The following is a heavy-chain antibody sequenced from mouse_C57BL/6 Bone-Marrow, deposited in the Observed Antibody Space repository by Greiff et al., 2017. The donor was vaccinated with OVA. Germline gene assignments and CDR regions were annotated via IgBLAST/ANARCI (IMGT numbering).Heavy chain of an antibody. CDR2: IDPSDSYT. J-gene: IGHJ1*03. CDR3: ARSGDGFKWYFDV. Sequence: QVQLQQPGAELVKPGASVKLSCKASGYTFTSSWMQWVKQRPGQGLEWIGEIDPSDSYTNYNQKFKGKATLTVDTSSSTAYMQLSSLTSEDSAVYYCARSGDGFKWYFDVWGTGTTVTVSS. V-gene: IGHV1-50*01. D-gene: IGHD2-3*01. CDR1: GYTFTSSW.